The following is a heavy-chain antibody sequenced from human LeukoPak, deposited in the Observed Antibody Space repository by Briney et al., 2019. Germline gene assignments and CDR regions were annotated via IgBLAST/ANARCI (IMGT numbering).Heavy chain of an antibody. J-gene: IGHJ4*02. Sequence: GGSLRLSCAGAGFTFSNYGMNWVRQTPGKGLEWVSYISSSSSTIYYADSVKGRFTISRDNAKNSLYLQMNSLRAKDTAVYYCARDPGVGSSWYYWGQGTLVTVSS. D-gene: IGHD6-13*01. CDR2: ISSSSSTI. CDR1: GFTFSNYG. CDR3: ARDPGVGSSWYY. V-gene: IGHV3-48*04.